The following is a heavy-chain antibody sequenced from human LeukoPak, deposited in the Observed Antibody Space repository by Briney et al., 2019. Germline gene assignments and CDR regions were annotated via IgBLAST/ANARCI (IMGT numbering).Heavy chain of an antibody. J-gene: IGHJ4*02. CDR1: GXPFSNYA. Sequence: PGGSLRLSCAASGXPFSNYAMSWVRQAPGKGLDWVSAIGSDGSTYYADSVKGRFTISRDNSKNTLYLQMNSLRGEDTAVYYCAKGKETSDWYNFDYWGQGTLVTVSS. D-gene: IGHD6-19*01. CDR2: IGSDGST. CDR3: AKGKETSDWYNFDY. V-gene: IGHV3-23*01.